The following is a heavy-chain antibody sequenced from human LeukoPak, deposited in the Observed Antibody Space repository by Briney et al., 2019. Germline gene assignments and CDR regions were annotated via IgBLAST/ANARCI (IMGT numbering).Heavy chain of an antibody. CDR2: IIPILGIA. V-gene: IGHV1-69*04. Sequence: GASVKVSCKASGGTFSNYAISWVRQAPGQGLEWMGRIIPILGIANYAQKFQGRVTITADKSTSTAYMELSSLRSEDTAVYYCARGWLFHNYWGQGTLVTVSS. CDR3: ARGWLFHNY. J-gene: IGHJ4*02. CDR1: GGTFSNYA. D-gene: IGHD3-9*01.